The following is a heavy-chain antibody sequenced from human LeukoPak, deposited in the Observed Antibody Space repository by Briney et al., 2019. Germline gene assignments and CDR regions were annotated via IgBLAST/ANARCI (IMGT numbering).Heavy chain of an antibody. CDR2: IKLDGSEK. Sequence: GGSLRLSCAASGFTFSSYWMSWVRQAPGKGLEWVANIKLDGSEKYYVDSVKGRFTISRDNAKNSLYLQMNSLRTEDTAVYYCARELLYSSSWYTGVSFDYWGQGTLVTVSS. CDR1: GFTFSSYW. D-gene: IGHD6-13*01. J-gene: IGHJ4*02. CDR3: ARELLYSSSWYTGVSFDY. V-gene: IGHV3-7*01.